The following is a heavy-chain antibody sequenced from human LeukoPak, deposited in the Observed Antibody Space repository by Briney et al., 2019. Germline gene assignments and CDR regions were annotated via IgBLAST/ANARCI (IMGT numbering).Heavy chain of an antibody. J-gene: IGHJ5*02. CDR1: GGSISSYY. Sequence: TPSETLSLTCTVSGGSISSYYWSWIRQPPGKGLEWIGYIYYSGSTNYNPSLKSRVTISVDTSKNQFSLKLSSVTAADTAVYYCARVAYYDILTGYTSNWFDPWGQGTLVTVSS. CDR3: ARVAYYDILTGYTSNWFDP. CDR2: IYYSGST. V-gene: IGHV4-59*08. D-gene: IGHD3-9*01.